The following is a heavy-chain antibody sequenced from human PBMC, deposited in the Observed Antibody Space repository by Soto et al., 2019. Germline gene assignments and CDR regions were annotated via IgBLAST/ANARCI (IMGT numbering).Heavy chain of an antibody. CDR1: GGSISSGGYY. CDR3: ARGSEGVVPAAIGY. CDR2: IYYSGST. Sequence: QVQLQESGPGLVKPSQTLSLTCTVSGGSISSGGYYWSWIRQHPGKGLEWIGYIYYSGSTYYNPSLKSRVTIAEDTSKNQFSLKLSSVTAADTAVYYCARGSEGVVPAAIGYWGQGTLVTVSS. V-gene: IGHV4-31*03. D-gene: IGHD2-2*02. J-gene: IGHJ4*02.